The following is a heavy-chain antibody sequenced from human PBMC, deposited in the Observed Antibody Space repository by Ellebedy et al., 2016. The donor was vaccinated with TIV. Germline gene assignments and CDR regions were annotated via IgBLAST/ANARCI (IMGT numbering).Heavy chain of an antibody. V-gene: IGHV3-74*01. Sequence: GGSLRLXXAASGFSFSSYWMHWVRQAPGKGLVWVSRISNDGSITSYADSVKGRFTISRDNAKNTLYLQMNSLRAEDTTVYYCARDNYDSSGYNYGMDVWGQGTTVTVSS. D-gene: IGHD3-22*01. CDR2: ISNDGSIT. CDR1: GFSFSSYW. CDR3: ARDNYDSSGYNYGMDV. J-gene: IGHJ6*02.